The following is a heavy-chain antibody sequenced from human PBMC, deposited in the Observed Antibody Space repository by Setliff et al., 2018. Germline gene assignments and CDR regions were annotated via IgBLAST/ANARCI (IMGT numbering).Heavy chain of an antibody. CDR2: ISSSSGTI. Sequence: GGSLRLSCAASGFTFSNYKMNWVRQAPGKGLQWVSYISSSSGTIYYADSVKGRFTISRDNAKNTLYLQMNSLRAEDTAVYYCAKNHLAGTPHVYFDYWGQGTLVTVSS. J-gene: IGHJ4*02. CDR1: GFTFSNYK. V-gene: IGHV3-48*01. CDR3: AKNHLAGTPHVYFDY. D-gene: IGHD6-19*01.